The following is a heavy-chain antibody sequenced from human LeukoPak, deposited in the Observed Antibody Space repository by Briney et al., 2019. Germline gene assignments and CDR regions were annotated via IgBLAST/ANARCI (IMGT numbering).Heavy chain of an antibody. CDR2: IYTSGNT. CDR3: ARAGGYGRYFDL. V-gene: IGHV4-61*02. CDR1: GGSISSGGYY. D-gene: IGHD5-12*01. J-gene: IGHJ2*01. Sequence: SETLSLTCTVSGGSISSGGYYWSWIRQPAGKGLEWIGRIYTSGNTNYNPPLKSRATISVETSKNHFSLELSSVTAADTAVYYCARAGGYGRYFDLWGRGTLVTVSS.